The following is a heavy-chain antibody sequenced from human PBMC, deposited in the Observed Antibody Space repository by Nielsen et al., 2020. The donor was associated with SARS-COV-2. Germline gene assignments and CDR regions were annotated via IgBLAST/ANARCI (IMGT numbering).Heavy chain of an antibody. J-gene: IGHJ3*02. D-gene: IGHD6-13*01. V-gene: IGHV3-73*01. CDR1: GFTFSGSA. CDR3: TRVNPISGSWFDAFDI. CDR2: IRSKANSYAT. Sequence: GESLKISCAASGFTFSGSAMHWVRQASGKGLEWIGRIRSKANSYATAYAASVKGRLTISRDDSKSTAYLQMNSLRTEDTAIYYCTRVNPISGSWFDAFDIWGQGTLVTVSS.